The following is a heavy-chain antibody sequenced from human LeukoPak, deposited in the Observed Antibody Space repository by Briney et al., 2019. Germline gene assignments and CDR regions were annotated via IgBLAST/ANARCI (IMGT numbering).Heavy chain of an antibody. D-gene: IGHD3-22*01. V-gene: IGHV3-11*01. CDR1: GFAFSDYY. CDR3: ARGEDSSGPGFDY. Sequence: GGSLRLSCAAAGFAFSDYYMSWIRQAPGKGLEWVSYISSSGSTIYYADSVKGRFTISRDNAKNPLYLQMNSLRAEDTAVYYCARGEDSSGPGFDYWGQGTLVTVSS. J-gene: IGHJ4*02. CDR2: ISSSGSTI.